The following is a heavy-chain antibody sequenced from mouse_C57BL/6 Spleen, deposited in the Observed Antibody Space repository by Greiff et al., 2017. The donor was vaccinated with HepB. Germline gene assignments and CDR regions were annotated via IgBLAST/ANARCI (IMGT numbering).Heavy chain of an antibody. D-gene: IGHD1-1*01. CDR3: AGFTTGVATKYFDV. Sequence: VQLQQPGTELVKPGASVKLSCKASGYTFTSYWMHWVKQRPGQGLEWIGNINPSNGGTNYNEKFKSKATLTVDKSSSTAYMQLSSLTSEDSAVYYCAGFTTGVATKYFDVWGTGTTVTVSS. V-gene: IGHV1-53*01. CDR1: GYTFTSYW. J-gene: IGHJ1*03. CDR2: INPSNGGT.